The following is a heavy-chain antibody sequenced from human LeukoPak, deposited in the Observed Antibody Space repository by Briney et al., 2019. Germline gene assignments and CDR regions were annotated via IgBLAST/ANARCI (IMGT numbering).Heavy chain of an antibody. CDR1: GFSFSNYA. Sequence: GGSLRLSCVASGFSFSNYAMMWVRQAPEKGLEWVSGISGSGDNTKYADSVKGRFTISRDNSKNTLYLQLNSLKAEDTAVYYCGSLRLLWGQGTLVTVSS. V-gene: IGHV3-23*01. CDR3: GSLRLL. J-gene: IGHJ4*02. D-gene: IGHD3-16*01. CDR2: ISGSGDNT.